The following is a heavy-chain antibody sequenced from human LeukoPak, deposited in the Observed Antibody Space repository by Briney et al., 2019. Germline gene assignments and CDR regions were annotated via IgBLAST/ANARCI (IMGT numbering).Heavy chain of an antibody. J-gene: IGHJ4*02. CDR1: GGSISSGSNS. D-gene: IGHD3-22*01. V-gene: IGHV4-61*02. CDR3: ARESSGYPYYFDF. Sequence: PSETLSLTCTVSGGSISSGSNSWNWIRQPAGKDPEWIGRIYSSGSTSYNPSLKSRVTISVDTSKKQFSLTLSSVTAADTAVYYCARESSGYPYYFDFWGQGTLVTLSS. CDR2: IYSSGST.